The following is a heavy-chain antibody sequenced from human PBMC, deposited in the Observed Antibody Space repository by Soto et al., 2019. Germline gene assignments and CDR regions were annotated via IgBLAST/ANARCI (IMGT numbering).Heavy chain of an antibody. Sequence: PGESLKISCKGSGYSFTSYWIGWVRQMPGKGLEWMGITYPGDSDTKYSPSLQGQVTISADTSISTAYLQWTSLKASDTGMYYCARSRRGAYSSGWYSLSGYYNYGIDVWGQGTKVTVSS. V-gene: IGHV5-51*01. CDR2: TYPGDSDT. J-gene: IGHJ6*02. D-gene: IGHD6-19*01. CDR3: ARSRRGAYSSGWYSLSGYYNYGIDV. CDR1: GYSFTSYW.